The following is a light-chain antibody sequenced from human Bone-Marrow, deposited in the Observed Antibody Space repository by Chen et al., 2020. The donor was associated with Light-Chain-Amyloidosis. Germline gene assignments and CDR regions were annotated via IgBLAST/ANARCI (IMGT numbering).Light chain of an antibody. CDR2: DDS. CDR1: NIGSTS. CDR3: HVWDRSSDRPV. J-gene: IGLJ3*02. V-gene: IGLV3-21*02. Sequence: SYVLTQPSSVSVAPGQTATIACGGNNIGSTSVHWYQQMPGQAPLLVVYDDSDRPSGIPERLSGSNSGNTATLTISRVEAGDEADYYCHVWDRSSDRPVFGGGTKLTVL.